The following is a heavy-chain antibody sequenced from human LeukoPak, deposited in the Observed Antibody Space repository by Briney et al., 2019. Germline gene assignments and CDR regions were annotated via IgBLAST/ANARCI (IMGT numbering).Heavy chain of an antibody. D-gene: IGHD3-22*01. CDR1: GFTFSSYG. V-gene: IGHV3-30*02. Sequence: GGSLRLSCAASGFTFSSYGMHWVRQAPGKGLEWVAFIRYDGSNKYYADSVKGRFPISRDNAKNSLYLQMNSLRAEDTAVYYCARRFGPMIVASFDYWGQGTLVTVSS. J-gene: IGHJ4*02. CDR2: IRYDGSNK. CDR3: ARRFGPMIVASFDY.